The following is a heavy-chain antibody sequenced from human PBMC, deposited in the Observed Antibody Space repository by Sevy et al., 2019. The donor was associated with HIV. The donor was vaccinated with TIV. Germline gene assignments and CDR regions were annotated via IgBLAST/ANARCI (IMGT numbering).Heavy chain of an antibody. CDR1: GFTFDDYA. V-gene: IGHV3-9*01. Sequence: GGSLRLSCAASGFTFDDYAMHWVRQAPGKGLEWVSGIGWNSDLIAYADSVMGRFTISRDNAKNSLYLQMNSPRAEDTALYYCVKDMDPRYVYYYMDVWGKGTTVTVSS. CDR2: IGWNSDLI. D-gene: IGHD5-12*01. J-gene: IGHJ6*03. CDR3: VKDMDPRYVYYYMDV.